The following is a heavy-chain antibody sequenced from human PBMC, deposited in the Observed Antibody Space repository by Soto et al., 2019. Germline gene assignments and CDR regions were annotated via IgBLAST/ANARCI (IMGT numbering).Heavy chain of an antibody. CDR1: GDSVSSNSAA. D-gene: IGHD5-12*01. CDR3: ARDQDIVATIGYYYYGMDV. CDR2: TYYRSKWYN. J-gene: IGHJ6*02. Sequence: SQTLSLTCAISGDSVSSNSAAWNWIRQSPSRGLEWLGRTYYRSKWYNDYAVSVKSRITINPDTSKNQFSLQLNSVTPEDTAVYYCARDQDIVATIGYYYYGMDVWGQGTTVTVSS. V-gene: IGHV6-1*01.